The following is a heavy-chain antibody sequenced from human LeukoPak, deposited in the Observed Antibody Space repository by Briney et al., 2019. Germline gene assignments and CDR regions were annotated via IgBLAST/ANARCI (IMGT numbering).Heavy chain of an antibody. V-gene: IGHV4-59*01. J-gene: IGHJ6*03. D-gene: IGHD5-18*01. CDR3: ARVGYSSYYYYMDV. CDR2: IYYSGST. Sequence: SETLSLTCTVSGGSISSYYWSWIRQPPGKGLEWIGYIYYSGSTNYNPSLKSRVTISVDTSKNQFSLKLSSVTAADTAEYYCARVGYSSYYYYMDVWGKGTTVTVSS. CDR1: GGSISSYY.